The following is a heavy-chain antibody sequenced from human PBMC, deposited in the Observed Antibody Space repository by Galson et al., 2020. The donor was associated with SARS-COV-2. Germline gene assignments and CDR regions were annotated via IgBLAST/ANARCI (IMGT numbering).Heavy chain of an antibody. CDR3: ARGQWLIGVY. Sequence: GGSLSLSCAASGFTLSRYWKSWVRQAPGKGLEWVANIKQDGSDQHYVDSVKGRFNISRDNAKNSLYLQMNSLRAEDTAVYYCARGQWLIGVYWGQRTLVTVSS. V-gene: IGHV3-7*03. J-gene: IGHJ4*02. D-gene: IGHD6-19*01. CDR2: IKQDGSDQ. CDR1: GFTLSRYW.